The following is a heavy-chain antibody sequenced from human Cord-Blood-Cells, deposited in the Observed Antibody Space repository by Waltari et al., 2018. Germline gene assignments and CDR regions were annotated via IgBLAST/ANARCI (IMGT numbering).Heavy chain of an antibody. CDR3: AQGCSSTSCPMPHFDY. Sequence: QVQLVQSGSELKKPGASVKVSCKASGYTFTSYAMTWVRQAPGQGLEWMGWINTNTGNPTYAQGFTGRFVVSLDTSVSTAYLQISSLKAEDTAVYYCAQGCSSTSCPMPHFDYWGQGTLVTVSS. V-gene: IGHV7-4-1*02. J-gene: IGHJ4*02. D-gene: IGHD2-2*01. CDR1: GYTFTSYA. CDR2: INTNTGNP.